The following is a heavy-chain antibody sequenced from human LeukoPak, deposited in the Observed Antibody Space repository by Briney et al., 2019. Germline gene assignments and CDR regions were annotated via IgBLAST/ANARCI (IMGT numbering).Heavy chain of an antibody. CDR3: ASSTVTTRGVGDFDL. CDR1: GFIFSTYG. CDR2: IWYDGSNE. D-gene: IGHD4-17*01. Sequence: GGFLRLSCAASGFIFSTYGMNWVRQAPGKGLEWVAIIWYDGSNEYYADSVRGRFSISRDNSKSTVYLEMNSLRADDTAIYYCASSTVTTRGVGDFDLWGHGTRVTVSS. V-gene: IGHV3-33*01. J-gene: IGHJ3*01.